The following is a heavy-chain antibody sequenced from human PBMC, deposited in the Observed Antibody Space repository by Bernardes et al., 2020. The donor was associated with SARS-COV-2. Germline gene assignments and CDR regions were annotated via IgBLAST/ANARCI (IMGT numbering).Heavy chain of an antibody. Sequence: GWSLRLSCAASGFTFSNYWIHWVRQVPGEGLVWVSRINPDGSTTNYADSVKGRFTISRDNARNTLFLQMNGLRAEDTALYYCARSAFISGRGYYIDYWGQGTLVTVSS. J-gene: IGHJ4*02. CDR1: GFTFSNYW. CDR2: INPDGSTT. D-gene: IGHD3-10*01. CDR3: ARSAFISGRGYYIDY. V-gene: IGHV3-74*01.